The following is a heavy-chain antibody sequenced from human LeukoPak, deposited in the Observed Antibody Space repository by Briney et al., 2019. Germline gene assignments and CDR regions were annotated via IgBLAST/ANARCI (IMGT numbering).Heavy chain of an antibody. CDR2: IIPILGIA. CDR1: GGTFISYT. V-gene: IGHV1-69*02. D-gene: IGHD2-15*01. Sequence: SVKVSCKASGGTFISYTISWVRQAPGQGLEWMGRIIPILGIANYAQKFQGRVTITADKSTSTAYMELSSLRSEDTAVYYCARSHCSGGSCYSPAFDIWRQGTMVTVSS. J-gene: IGHJ3*02. CDR3: ARSHCSGGSCYSPAFDI.